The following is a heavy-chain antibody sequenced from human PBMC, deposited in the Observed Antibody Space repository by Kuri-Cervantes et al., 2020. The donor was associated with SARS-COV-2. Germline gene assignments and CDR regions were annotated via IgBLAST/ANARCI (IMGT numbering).Heavy chain of an antibody. D-gene: IGHD2-2*01. Sequence: SETLSLTCTVSGGSISSYYWSWIRQPAGKGLEWIGRIYTSGSTNYNPSLKSRVTTSVDTSKNQFSLKLSSVTAADTAVYYCARVVPAADEGLYYYYMDVWGKGTTVTVSS. CDR3: ARVVPAADEGLYYYYMDV. CDR1: GGSISSYY. J-gene: IGHJ6*03. CDR2: IYTSGST. V-gene: IGHV4-4*07.